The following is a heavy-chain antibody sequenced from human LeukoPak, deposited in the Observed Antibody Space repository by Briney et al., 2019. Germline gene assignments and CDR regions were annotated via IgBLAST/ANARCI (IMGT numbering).Heavy chain of an antibody. J-gene: IGHJ3*02. D-gene: IGHD3-16*02. V-gene: IGHV5-51*01. Sequence: RLGEPLKISCKGSGYSFTSYWIGWVRQLPGKGLGWMGVFYPVDSDTRYSPSLQGQVTISAGKSISTAYRQWISLKPSDTAMYYCARPTAIMITSGGVIDDAFDIWGQGTMVTVSS. CDR2: FYPVDSDT. CDR3: ARPTAIMITSGGVIDDAFDI. CDR1: GYSFTSYW.